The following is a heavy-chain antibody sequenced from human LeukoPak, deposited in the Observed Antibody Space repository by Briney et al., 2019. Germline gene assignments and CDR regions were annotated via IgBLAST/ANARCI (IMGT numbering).Heavy chain of an antibody. D-gene: IGHD6-13*01. J-gene: IGHJ4*02. CDR1: GVSFSGYY. CDR3: ARGPGIAPFDY. Sequence: SETLSLTCAVYGVSFSGYYWSWIRQPPGKGLEWIGEINHSGSTNYNPSLKSRVTISVDTSKNQFSLKLNSVTAADTAVYYCARGPGIAPFDYWGQGTLVTVSS. V-gene: IGHV4-34*01. CDR2: INHSGST.